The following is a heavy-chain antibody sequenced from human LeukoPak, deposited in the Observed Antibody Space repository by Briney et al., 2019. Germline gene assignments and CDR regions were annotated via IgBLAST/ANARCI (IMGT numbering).Heavy chain of an antibody. Sequence: ASVKVSCKASGYTFTGYYMHWVRQAPGQGLEWMGWINPNSGGTNYAQKFQGRATMTRDTSTSTVYMELSSLRSEDTAVYYCAKDIYGDYETVYWGQGTLVTVSS. CDR3: AKDIYGDYETVY. J-gene: IGHJ4*02. CDR2: INPNSGGT. D-gene: IGHD4-17*01. V-gene: IGHV1-2*02. CDR1: GYTFTGYY.